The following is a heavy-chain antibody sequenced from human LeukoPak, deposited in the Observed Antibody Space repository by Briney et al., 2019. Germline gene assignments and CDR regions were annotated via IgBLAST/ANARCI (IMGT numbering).Heavy chain of an antibody. V-gene: IGHV3-74*01. Sequence: GGSPRLSCAASGFSFTNYWMHWVRQAPGKGLVWVSHINSDGSATRYADSVKGRFTISRDNAMNTLFLQMNSLRAEDTAVYYCAKDGGLWVSAHWGDSWGRGTLVTVSS. CDR2: INSDGSAT. CDR1: GFSFTNYW. CDR3: AKDGGLWVSAHWGDS. D-gene: IGHD7-27*01. J-gene: IGHJ4*02.